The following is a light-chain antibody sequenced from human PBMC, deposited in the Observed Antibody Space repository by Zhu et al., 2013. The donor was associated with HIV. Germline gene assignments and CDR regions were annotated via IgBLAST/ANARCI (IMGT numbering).Light chain of an antibody. J-gene: IGKJ4*01. Sequence: EIVMTHSPATLSVSPGERANLSCRASQSVSSKLAWYQQKPGQAPRLLIYGASTRAKGIPARFIGSGSGTEFTLTISSLQSEDFAIYYCQQYNNWPLTFGGGTKVDIK. CDR2: GAS. CDR3: QQYNNWPLT. V-gene: IGKV3-15*01. CDR1: QSVSSK.